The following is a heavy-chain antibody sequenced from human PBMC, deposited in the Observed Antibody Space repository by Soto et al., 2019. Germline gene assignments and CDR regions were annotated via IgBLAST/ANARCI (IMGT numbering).Heavy chain of an antibody. CDR3: VREQNLYYYYNMDV. J-gene: IGHJ6*02. CDR2: TRNKANSDTT. Sequence: LRLSCAASGFIFSDHYMDWVRQAPGKGLEWVGRTRNKANSDTTEYAASVKGRFTISRDDSKNSLYLQMNSLKTEDTAVYYCVREQNLYYYYNMDVWGQGTTVTVSS. CDR1: GFIFSDHY. V-gene: IGHV3-72*01.